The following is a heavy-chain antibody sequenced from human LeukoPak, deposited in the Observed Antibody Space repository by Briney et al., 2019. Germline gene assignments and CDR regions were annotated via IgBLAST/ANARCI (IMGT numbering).Heavy chain of an antibody. J-gene: IGHJ4*02. CDR3: ATGRYYDILTGYYPWDY. Sequence: GASVTVSCKVSGYTLTELSMHLVRQAPGKGLEWMGGFDPEDGETIYAQKFQGRVTMTEDTSTDTAYMELSSLRSEDTAVYYCATGRYYDILTGYYPWDYWGQGTLVTVSS. V-gene: IGHV1-24*01. CDR2: FDPEDGET. D-gene: IGHD3-9*01. CDR1: GYTLTELS.